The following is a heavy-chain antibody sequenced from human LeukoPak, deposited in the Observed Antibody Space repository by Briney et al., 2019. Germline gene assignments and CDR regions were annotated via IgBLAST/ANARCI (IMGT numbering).Heavy chain of an antibody. CDR1: GFTFSVYY. Sequence: AGGSLRLSCAASGFTFSVYYMSWIRQAPGKGLEWVSYISSSGSTIYYADSVKGRFTISRDNAKNSLYLQMNSLRAEDTAVYYCARVGYCSSTSCYGDYYYYYMDVWGKGTTVTVSS. V-gene: IGHV3-11*04. J-gene: IGHJ6*03. CDR3: ARVGYCSSTSCYGDYYYYYMDV. CDR2: ISSSGSTI. D-gene: IGHD2-2*01.